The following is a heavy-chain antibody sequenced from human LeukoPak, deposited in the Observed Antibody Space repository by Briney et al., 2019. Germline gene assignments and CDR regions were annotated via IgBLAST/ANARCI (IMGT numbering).Heavy chain of an antibody. D-gene: IGHD3-10*02. Sequence: QPGGSLRLSCAASGFTFSRHGMNWVRQAPGKGLEWVSYISSSGSTIYYADSVKGRFTISRDNAKNSLYLQMNSLRAEDTAVYYCAELGITMIGGVWGKGTTVTISS. CDR2: ISSSGSTI. V-gene: IGHV3-48*03. CDR1: GFTFSRHG. CDR3: AELGITMIGGV. J-gene: IGHJ6*04.